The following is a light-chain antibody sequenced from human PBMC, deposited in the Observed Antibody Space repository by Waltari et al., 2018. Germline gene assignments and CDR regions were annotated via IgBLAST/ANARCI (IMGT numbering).Light chain of an antibody. CDR1: SNDVGGYGC. J-gene: IGLJ1*01. V-gene: IGLV2-14*01. CDR3: SSHTSTVPHV. CDR2: EVS. Sequence: QSALTQPASVSGSPGQSITIACTGTSNDVGGYGCVSWYQQYPGKAPKLIIYEVSYRPSGISTRFSGSKSGNTASLTISGLQADDEADYYCSSHTSTVPHVFGTGTRVTVV.